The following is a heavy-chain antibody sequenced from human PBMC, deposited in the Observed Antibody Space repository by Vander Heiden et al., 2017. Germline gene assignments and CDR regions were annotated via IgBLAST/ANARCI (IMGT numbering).Heavy chain of an antibody. CDR3: ARGAYGEVSGFDP. J-gene: IGHJ5*02. Sequence: EVQLLESGGDLVQPGGSLRLACVASGFTSSNYGMTWVRQAPGKGLEWVSGISDRAVYPRYADPVKGRFIISRDNSKNTLYLQMNSLRAEDTAVYYCARGAYGEVSGFDPWGQGTLVTVSS. V-gene: IGHV3-23*01. D-gene: IGHD4-17*01. CDR2: ISDRAVYP. CDR1: GFTSSNYG.